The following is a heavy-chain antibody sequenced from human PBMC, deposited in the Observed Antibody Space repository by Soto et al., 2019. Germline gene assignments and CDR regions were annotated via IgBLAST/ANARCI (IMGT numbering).Heavy chain of an antibody. CDR3: AKDHSSVTIITWFDP. J-gene: IGHJ5*02. Sequence: GGSLRLSCAASGFTFSSYAMSWVRQAPGKGLEWVSGVSGSGASTYYADSVKGRFAISRDNSKNTLYLQMSSLRAEDTAVYYCAKDHSSVTIITWFDPWGQGTLVTVSS. D-gene: IGHD3-10*01. CDR2: VSGSGAST. V-gene: IGHV3-23*01. CDR1: GFTFSSYA.